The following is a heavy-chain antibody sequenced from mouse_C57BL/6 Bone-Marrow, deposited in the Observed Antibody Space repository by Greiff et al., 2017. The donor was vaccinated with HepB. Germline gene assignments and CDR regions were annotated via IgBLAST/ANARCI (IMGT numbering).Heavy chain of an antibody. J-gene: IGHJ2*01. Sequence: QVQLKQPGAELARPGASVKLSCKASGYTFTSYGISWVKQRTGQGLEWIGEIYPRSGNTYYNEKFKSKATLTADKSSSTAYMELLSLTSEDSAVYFCARSYYGSSDYWGQGTTLTVSS. CDR1: GYTFTSYG. V-gene: IGHV1-81*01. CDR2: IYPRSGNT. CDR3: ARSYYGSSDY. D-gene: IGHD1-1*01.